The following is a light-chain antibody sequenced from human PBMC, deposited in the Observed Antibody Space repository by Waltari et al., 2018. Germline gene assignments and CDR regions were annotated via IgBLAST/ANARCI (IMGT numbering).Light chain of an antibody. CDR2: GAS. CDR1: QRVSSSY. V-gene: IGKV3-20*01. J-gene: IGKJ2*01. Sequence: EIVLTQSPGTLSLSPGERATLSCRASQRVSSSYLAWYQQKPRQAPRLLIYGASSRATGIPDRFSGSGSGTDFTLTIGRLEPEDFAVYYCQQYGSSLLYTFGQGTKLEIK. CDR3: QQYGSSLLYT.